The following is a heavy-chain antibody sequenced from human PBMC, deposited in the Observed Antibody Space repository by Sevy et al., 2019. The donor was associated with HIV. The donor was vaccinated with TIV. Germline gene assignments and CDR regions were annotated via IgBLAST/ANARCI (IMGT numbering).Heavy chain of an antibody. CDR1: GFVFSSYT. D-gene: IGHD3-10*01. J-gene: IGHJ4*02. CDR3: ARDMAYGSGSIVYDY. CDR2: ISSSSRYI. Sequence: GGSLRLSCAASGFVFSSYTMNWVRQSPGKGLEWVSSISSSSRYIFYADSVKGRFTISRDNARNSLYLQMNSLRAEVTAVYYCARDMAYGSGSIVYDYWGQGTLVTVSS. V-gene: IGHV3-21*01.